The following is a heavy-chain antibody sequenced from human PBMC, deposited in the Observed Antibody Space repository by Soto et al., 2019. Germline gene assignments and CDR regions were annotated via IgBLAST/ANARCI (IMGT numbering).Heavy chain of an antibody. V-gene: IGHV3-23*01. D-gene: IGHD6-19*01. Sequence: PGGSLRLSCAASGFTFSNYAMSWVRQAPGKGLEWVSAISGSGDSTYFADSVKGRFTISRDNSRNTLYLQVSCLRGEDTAIYYCAKCTHTSGWCFFDYWGQGTLVTVSS. CDR1: GFTFSNYA. J-gene: IGHJ4*02. CDR2: ISGSGDST. CDR3: AKCTHTSGWCFFDY.